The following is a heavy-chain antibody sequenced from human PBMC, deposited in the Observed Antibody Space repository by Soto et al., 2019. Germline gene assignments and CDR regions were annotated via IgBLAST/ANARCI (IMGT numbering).Heavy chain of an antibody. CDR1: GGTFSSYA. CDR2: IIPIFGTA. CDR3: AKDIGALTAMVTSFDY. Sequence: ASVKVSCKASGGTFSSYAISWVRQAPGQGREWMGGIIPIFGTANYAQKFQGRVTVTADESTSTAYMELSSLRSEDTAVYYCAKDIGALTAMVTSFDYWGQGTLVTVSS. D-gene: IGHD5-18*01. V-gene: IGHV1-69*13. J-gene: IGHJ4*02.